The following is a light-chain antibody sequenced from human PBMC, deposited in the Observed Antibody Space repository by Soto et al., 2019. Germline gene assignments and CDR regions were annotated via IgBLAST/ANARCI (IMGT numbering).Light chain of an antibody. J-gene: IGKJ1*01. Sequence: EVVLTQSPGTLSLSPGERTTLSCRASQSVSSSYLAWYQQKPGQAPRLLIYAASSRATGIPDRFSGSGSGTDFTLTISRLEPEDFAVYYCQQYGSSRWTLGQGRKVEI. V-gene: IGKV3-20*01. CDR1: QSVSSSY. CDR3: QQYGSSRWT. CDR2: AAS.